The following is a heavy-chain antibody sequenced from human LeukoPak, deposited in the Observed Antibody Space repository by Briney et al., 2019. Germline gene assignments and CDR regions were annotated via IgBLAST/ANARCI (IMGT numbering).Heavy chain of an antibody. Sequence: ASVKVSCKASGYTFTSYYMHWVRQAPGQGLEWMGIINPSGGSTSYAQKFQGRVTMTRDTSTSTVYMELSSLRSEDTAVYYCARALSRGYSGYDYGLGYWGQGTLVTVSS. CDR2: INPSGGST. V-gene: IGHV1-46*01. CDR1: GYTFTSYY. D-gene: IGHD5-12*01. J-gene: IGHJ4*02. CDR3: ARALSRGYSGYDYGLGY.